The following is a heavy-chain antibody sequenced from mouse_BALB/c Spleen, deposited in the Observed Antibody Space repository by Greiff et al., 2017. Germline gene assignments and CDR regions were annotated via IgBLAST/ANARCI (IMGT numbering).Heavy chain of an antibody. J-gene: IGHJ4*01. CDR1: GFSLTSYG. D-gene: IGHD2-2*01. CDR3: ARDGGLRRGAMDY. Sequence: VKLMESGPGLVAPSQSLSITCTVSGFSLTSYGVHWVRQPPGKGLEWLGVIWAGGSTNYNSALMSRLSISKDNSKSQVFLKMNSLQTDDTAMYYCARDGGLRRGAMDYWGQGTSVTVSS. V-gene: IGHV2-9*02. CDR2: IWAGGST.